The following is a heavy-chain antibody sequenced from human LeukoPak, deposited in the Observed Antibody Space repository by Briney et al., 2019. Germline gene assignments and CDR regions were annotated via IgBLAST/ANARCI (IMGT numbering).Heavy chain of an antibody. V-gene: IGHV4-39*01. CDR3: ATQNSLLWFGN. CDR2: IYYRGTT. Sequence: SETLSLTCSVSGGSISSDTYYWGWIRQPPGKGLEWIGSIYYRGTTYFNPSLKSRVTIAVDTSKNQFSLNLISVTAADTAVYFCATQNSLLWFGNWGQGTLVTVSS. J-gene: IGHJ5*02. D-gene: IGHD1-26*01. CDR1: GGSISSDTYY.